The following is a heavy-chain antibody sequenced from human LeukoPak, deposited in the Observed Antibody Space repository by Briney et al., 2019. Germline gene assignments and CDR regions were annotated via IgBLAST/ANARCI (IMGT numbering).Heavy chain of an antibody. CDR1: GGSISSPTYY. D-gene: IGHD3-22*01. J-gene: IGHJ4*02. Sequence: SETLSLTCTVSGGSISSPTYYWAWIRQPPGKGLEWIGAIHYSGSTFYNPSLKSRVTISVDTSKNQFSLKLSSVTAADTAVYYCARLGGYYDPPGYWGQGTLVTVSS. V-gene: IGHV4-39*01. CDR2: IHYSGST. CDR3: ARLGGYYDPPGY.